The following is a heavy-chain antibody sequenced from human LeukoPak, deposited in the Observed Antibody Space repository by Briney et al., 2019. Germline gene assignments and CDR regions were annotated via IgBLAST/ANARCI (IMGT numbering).Heavy chain of an antibody. CDR2: INPSGGST. CDR3: ARANYYYDSSGYLPDAFDI. Sequence: ASVKVSCKASGYTFTSYYMHWVRQAPGQGLEWLGIINPSGGSTSYAQKFQGRVTMTRDTSTSTVYMELSSLRSEDTAVYYCARANYYYDSSGYLPDAFDICGQGTMVTVSS. CDR1: GYTFTSYY. V-gene: IGHV1-46*01. J-gene: IGHJ3*02. D-gene: IGHD3-22*01.